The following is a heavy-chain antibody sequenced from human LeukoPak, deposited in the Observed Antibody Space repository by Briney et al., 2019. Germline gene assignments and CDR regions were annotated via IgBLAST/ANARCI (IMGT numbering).Heavy chain of an antibody. Sequence: GGSLRLSCVVSGFSVRTTYMSWVRQAPGKGLEWVSGINWNSNNIDYADSVKGRFTISRDNGKNSLYLQMNSLRAEDTALYYCAKASSGYYSAILGWGQGTLVTVSS. CDR2: INWNSNNI. D-gene: IGHD3-22*01. CDR1: GFSVRTTY. J-gene: IGHJ4*02. CDR3: AKASSGYYSAILG. V-gene: IGHV3-9*01.